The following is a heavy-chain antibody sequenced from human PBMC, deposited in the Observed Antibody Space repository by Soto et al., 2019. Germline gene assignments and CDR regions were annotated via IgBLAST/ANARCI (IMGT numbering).Heavy chain of an antibody. D-gene: IGHD3-22*01. V-gene: IGHV3-11*01. CDR2: ISSSGSTI. J-gene: IGHJ4*02. CDR1: GFTFSDYY. CDR3: ARDLCYDSSGPWDY. Sequence: PGGSLRLSCAASGFTFSDYYMSWIRQAPGKGLEWVSYISSSGSTIYYADSVTGRFTISRDNAKNSLYLQMNSLRAEDTAVYYCARDLCYDSSGPWDYWGQGTLVTVSS.